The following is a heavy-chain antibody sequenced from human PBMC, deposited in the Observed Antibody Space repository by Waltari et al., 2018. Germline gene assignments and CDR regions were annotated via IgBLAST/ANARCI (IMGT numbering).Heavy chain of an antibody. Sequence: QVQLQESGPGLLKPSETLSLTCSVSDGAIGNFYWTWIRQPPGKGLEWIGYLHRSGAAKSTPSLKTRVTISIDAAMSHFSLRLTSVTAADTATYFCARDTALRPAAGPDAYDVWGQGTLVTVS. CDR1: DGAIGNFY. CDR2: LHRSGAA. J-gene: IGHJ3*01. V-gene: IGHV4-4*08. CDR3: ARDTALRPAAGPDAYDV. D-gene: IGHD6-13*01.